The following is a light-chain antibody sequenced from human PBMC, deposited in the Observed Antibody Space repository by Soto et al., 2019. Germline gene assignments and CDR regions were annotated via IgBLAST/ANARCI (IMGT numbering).Light chain of an antibody. CDR2: AAS. Sequence: DIQMTQSPCPLSASVRNRVTITCRASQPINRWLAWYQQKPGKAPKLLIYAASSLHTGVPLRFSGRGSGTDFSVAVSSLQPEDCATYYCKQSKSCPLTFGGVTKVDIK. J-gene: IGKJ4*01. V-gene: IGKV1-12*01. CDR3: KQSKSCPLT. CDR1: QPINRW.